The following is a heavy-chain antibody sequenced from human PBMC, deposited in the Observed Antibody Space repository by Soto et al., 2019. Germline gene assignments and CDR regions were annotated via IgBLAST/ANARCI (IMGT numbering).Heavy chain of an antibody. CDR1: GFSFNSFE. Sequence: GSLRLCCAVSGFSFNSFEMHWVRHAQAKGLEWGSYINTSGSTKYYAESVKGRFTISRDNARNSLFLQMKRLRDEDMAVYYCARAECSSPDCLTAYYSYVLEVWGQGSPVTVSS. J-gene: IGHJ6*02. V-gene: IGHV3-48*03. CDR3: ARAECSSPDCLTAYYSYVLEV. CDR2: INTSGSTK. D-gene: IGHD3-9*01.